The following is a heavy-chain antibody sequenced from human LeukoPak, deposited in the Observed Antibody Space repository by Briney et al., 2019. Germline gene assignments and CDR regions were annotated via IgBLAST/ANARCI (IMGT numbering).Heavy chain of an antibody. D-gene: IGHD3-10*01. Sequence: SETLSLTCAVYGGSFSGYYWSWIRQPPGKGLEWIGEINHSGSTNYNPSLKSRVTISVDTSKNQFSLKLSSVTAADTAVYYCARGWFGELLFPYYYYGMDVWGQGTTVTVSS. CDR1: GGSFSGYY. J-gene: IGHJ6*02. CDR2: INHSGST. CDR3: ARGWFGELLFPYYYYGMDV. V-gene: IGHV4-34*01.